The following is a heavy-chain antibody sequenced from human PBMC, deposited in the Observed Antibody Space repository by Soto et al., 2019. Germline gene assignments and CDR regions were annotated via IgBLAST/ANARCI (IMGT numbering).Heavy chain of an antibody. Sequence: ASVKVSCKASGYTFTSYAMHWVRQAPGQRLEWMGWINAVHGNTNYAQKFQGRVTITTDKSTSTAYMELSSLRSEDTAVYYCARASIAVAGTNYWGQGTLVTVSS. J-gene: IGHJ4*02. V-gene: IGHV1-3*01. CDR3: ARASIAVAGTNY. CDR2: INAVHGNT. D-gene: IGHD6-19*01. CDR1: GYTFTSYA.